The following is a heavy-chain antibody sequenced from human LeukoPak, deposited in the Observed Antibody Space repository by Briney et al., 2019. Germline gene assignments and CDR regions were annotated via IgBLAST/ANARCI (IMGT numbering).Heavy chain of an antibody. Sequence: KPSETLSLTCTVSGYSISSGYYWGWIRQPPGKGLEWIGRIYTRGTTDYNPSLNSRVTISIDTSKNQLSLNLRSVTAADTAVYYCARRGRWMPFDFWGQGALVTVSS. J-gene: IGHJ4*02. V-gene: IGHV4-38-2*02. CDR3: ARRGRWMPFDF. D-gene: IGHD5-12*01. CDR1: GYSISSGYY. CDR2: IYTRGTT.